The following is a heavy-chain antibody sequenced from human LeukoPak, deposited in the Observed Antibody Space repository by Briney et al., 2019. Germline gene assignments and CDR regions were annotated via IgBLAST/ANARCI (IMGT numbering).Heavy chain of an antibody. CDR3: ARIGQLVKPGY. CDR2: ISSSSSYI. J-gene: IGHJ4*02. V-gene: IGHV3-21*01. Sequence: GGSLRLSCAASGFTFSSYSVNWVRQAPGKGLEWVSSISSSSSYIYYADSVKGRFTISRDNAKNSLYLQMNSLRAEDTAVYYCARIGQLVKPGYWGQGTLVTVSS. CDR1: GFTFSSYS. D-gene: IGHD6-6*01.